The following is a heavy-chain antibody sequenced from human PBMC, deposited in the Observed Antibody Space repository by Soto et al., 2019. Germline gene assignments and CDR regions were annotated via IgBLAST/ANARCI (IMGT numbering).Heavy chain of an antibody. J-gene: IGHJ6*02. D-gene: IGHD5-12*01. CDR2: IIPIFGTA. CDR1: GGTFSSYA. Sequence: GASVKVSCKVSGGTFSSYAISWVRQAPGQGLEWMGGIIPIFGTANYAQKFQGRVTITADESTSTAYMELSSLRSEDTAVYYCAGLYVDKKGWNYYYGMDVWGQGTTVTVSS. CDR3: AGLYVDKKGWNYYYGMDV. V-gene: IGHV1-69*13.